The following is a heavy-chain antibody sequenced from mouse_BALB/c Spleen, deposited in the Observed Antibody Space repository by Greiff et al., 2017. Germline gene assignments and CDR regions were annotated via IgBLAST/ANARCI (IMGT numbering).Heavy chain of an antibody. CDR2: ISSGSSTI. CDR1: GFTFSSFG. V-gene: IGHV5-17*02. CDR3: ARGDYYGSQAMDY. Sequence: EVHLVESGGGLVQPGGSRKLSCAASGFTFSSFGMHWVRQAPEKGLEWVAYISSGSSTIYYADTVKGRFTISRDNPKNTLFLQMTSLRSEDTAMYYCARGDYYGSQAMDYWGQGTSVTVSS. D-gene: IGHD1-1*01. J-gene: IGHJ4*01.